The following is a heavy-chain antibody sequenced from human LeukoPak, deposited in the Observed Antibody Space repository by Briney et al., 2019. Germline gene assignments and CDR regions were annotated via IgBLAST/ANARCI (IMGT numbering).Heavy chain of an antibody. CDR3: ARDMWGRSLWSGNLGGHSFDY. J-gene: IGHJ4*02. Sequence: GGSLRLSCAASGFTFSSYWMHWVRQAPGKGLVWVSRINSDGSSTSYADSVKGRFTISRDNSKNTLYLQMNSLRAEDTAVYYCARDMWGRSLWSGNLGGHSFDYWGRGTLVTVSS. V-gene: IGHV3-74*01. CDR1: GFTFSSYW. D-gene: IGHD3-16*01. CDR2: INSDGSST.